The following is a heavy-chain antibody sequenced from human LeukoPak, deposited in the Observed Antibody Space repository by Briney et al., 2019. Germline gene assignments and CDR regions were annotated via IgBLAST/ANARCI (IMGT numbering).Heavy chain of an antibody. Sequence: GGSLRLSCAASGFTFSSYAMHWVRQAPGKGLEWVAFIRYDGSNKYYADSVKGRFTISRDNSKNTLYLQMNSLRAEDTAVYYCAKVPGWSGYYKDYWGQGTLVTVSS. CDR3: AKVPGWSGYYKDY. V-gene: IGHV3-30*02. CDR1: GFTFSSYA. J-gene: IGHJ4*02. CDR2: IRYDGSNK. D-gene: IGHD3-3*01.